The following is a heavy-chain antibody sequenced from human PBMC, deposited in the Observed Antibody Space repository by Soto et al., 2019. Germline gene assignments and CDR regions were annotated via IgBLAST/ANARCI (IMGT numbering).Heavy chain of an antibody. CDR2: IVVGSGNT. J-gene: IGHJ4*02. Sequence: SVKVSCKASGFTFTSSAVQWVRQARGQRLEWIGWIVVGSGNTNYAQKFQERVTITRDMSTSTAYMELSSLRSEDTAVYYCAADLGGDGYNFGYWGQGTLVTVSS. CDR3: AADLGGDGYNFGY. D-gene: IGHD2-21*01. CDR1: GFTFTSSA. V-gene: IGHV1-58*01.